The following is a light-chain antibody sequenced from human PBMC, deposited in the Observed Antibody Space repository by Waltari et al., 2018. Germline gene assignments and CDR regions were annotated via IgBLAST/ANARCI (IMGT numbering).Light chain of an antibody. CDR1: SGHSRYA. CDR2: LNSDGSH. CDR3: QTWGTGIRV. J-gene: IGLJ2*01. Sequence: QLVLTQSPSASASLAASVKPTCTLSSGHSRYAIACHQQQPEKGPRYLMKLNSDGSHSKGDGITDRFSGSSSGAERYLTISSLQSEDEADYYCQTWGTGIRVFGGGTKLSVL. V-gene: IGLV4-69*01.